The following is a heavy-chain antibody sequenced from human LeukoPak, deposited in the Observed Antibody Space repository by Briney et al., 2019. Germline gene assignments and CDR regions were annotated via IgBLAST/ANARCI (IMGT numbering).Heavy chain of an antibody. Sequence: KTGGSLRLSCAASGFTFSSYSRNWVRQAPGKGLEWVSSISSSSSYIYYADSVKGRFTISRDNAKNSLYLQMNSLRAEDTAVYYCARSRQTTVVTPALNWGQGTLVTVSS. CDR2: ISSSSSYI. J-gene: IGHJ4*02. CDR1: GFTFSSYS. D-gene: IGHD4-23*01. V-gene: IGHV3-21*01. CDR3: ARSRQTTVVTPALN.